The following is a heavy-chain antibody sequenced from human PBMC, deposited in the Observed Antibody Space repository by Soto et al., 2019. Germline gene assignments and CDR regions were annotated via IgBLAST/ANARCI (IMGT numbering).Heavy chain of an antibody. CDR3: AKGYSDSPKNSFDS. D-gene: IGHD5-12*01. V-gene: IGHV3-23*01. J-gene: IGHJ4*02. CDR2: VSGRSATT. Sequence: EVQLLESGGGLVQPGGSLRLSCAASGFTFTNYAMSWVRQAPGKGLEWVSGVSGRSATTYHADSVKGRFTISRDNSKNTLLLQMNSLRAEDTAVYFCAKGYSDSPKNSFDSWGQGALVTVSS. CDR1: GFTFTNYA.